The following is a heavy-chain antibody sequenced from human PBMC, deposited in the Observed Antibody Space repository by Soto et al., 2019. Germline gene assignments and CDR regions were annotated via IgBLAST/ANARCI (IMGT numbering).Heavy chain of an antibody. CDR1: GFTFSSYA. CDR2: ISGSGDST. J-gene: IGHJ4*02. V-gene: IGHV3-23*01. CDR3: AKYWYSSGWHVDC. D-gene: IGHD6-19*01. Sequence: EVQLLESGGGLVQPGGSLRLSCAASGFTFSSYAMSWVRLAPGKGLEWVSAISGSGDSTYYADSVKGRFTISRDNSKNTLYLQINSLRAEDTAVYYCAKYWYSSGWHVDCGGQGTLVTVSS.